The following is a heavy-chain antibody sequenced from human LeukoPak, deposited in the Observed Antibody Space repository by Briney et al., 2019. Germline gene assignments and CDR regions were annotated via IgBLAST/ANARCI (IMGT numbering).Heavy chain of an antibody. Sequence: GGSLRLSCAASGFTFGSYAMSWVRQAPGKGLEWVSAISGSGGSTYYADSVKGRFTISRDNSKNTLYLQMNSLRAEDTAVYYCAKELYYDFWSGYRPFDYWGQGTLVTVSS. V-gene: IGHV3-23*01. CDR3: AKELYYDFWSGYRPFDY. D-gene: IGHD3-3*01. CDR2: ISGSGGST. CDR1: GFTFGSYA. J-gene: IGHJ4*02.